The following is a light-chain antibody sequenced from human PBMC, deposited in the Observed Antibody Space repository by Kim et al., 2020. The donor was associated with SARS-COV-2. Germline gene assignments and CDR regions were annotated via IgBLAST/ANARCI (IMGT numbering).Light chain of an antibody. CDR1: SGYSNYT. Sequence: CHQGSGYSNYTVDWYQQRPGKGPRFVMRVGTGGIVGSKGDGIPARFSVLGSGLNRYLTIKNIQEEDESDYHCGADHGSGSNFVWVFGGGTQLTVL. V-gene: IGLV9-49*01. J-gene: IGLJ3*02. CDR2: VGTGGIVG. CDR3: GADHGSGSNFVWV.